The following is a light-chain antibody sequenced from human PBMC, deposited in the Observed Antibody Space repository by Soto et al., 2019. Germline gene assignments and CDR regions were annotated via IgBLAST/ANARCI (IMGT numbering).Light chain of an antibody. Sequence: QSALTQPASVSGSPGQSITISCTGTSSDVGGYNYVSWYQHHPGKAPKLMIYDVSNRPSGVSNRFSGPKSGNTASLTISGLQAEDEADYYCSSYTSSSTHVFGTGTKVTVL. CDR2: DVS. J-gene: IGLJ1*01. CDR3: SSYTSSSTHV. CDR1: SSDVGGYNY. V-gene: IGLV2-14*01.